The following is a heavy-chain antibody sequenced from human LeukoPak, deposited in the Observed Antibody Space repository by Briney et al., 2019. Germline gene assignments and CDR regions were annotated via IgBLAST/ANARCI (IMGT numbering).Heavy chain of an antibody. CDR2: IYYSGNT. J-gene: IGHJ4*02. D-gene: IGHD3-3*01. CDR3: ARVGVPGSFDY. V-gene: IGHV4-59*01. Sequence: PSETLSLTCTVSRASISSDYWSWIRQPPGKGLEWIGYIYYSGNTNYNPSLRSRVTISVDTSKNQFSLKLSAVTPADTAVFYCARVGVPGSFDYWGQGTLVTVSS. CDR1: RASISSDY.